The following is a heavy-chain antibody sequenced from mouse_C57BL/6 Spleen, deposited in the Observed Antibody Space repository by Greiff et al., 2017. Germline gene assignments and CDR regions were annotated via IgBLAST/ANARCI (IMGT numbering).Heavy chain of an antibody. Sequence: QVQLQQSDAELVKPGASVKISCKVSGYTFTDHTIHWMKQRPEQGLEWIGYIYPRDGSTKYNEKFKGKATLTADKSSSTAYRQLNSLTSEDSAVYFCARGDYYGSSLNYFDYWGQGTTLTVSS. J-gene: IGHJ2*01. CDR1: GYTFTDHT. V-gene: IGHV1-78*01. D-gene: IGHD1-1*01. CDR3: ARGDYYGSSLNYFDY. CDR2: IYPRDGST.